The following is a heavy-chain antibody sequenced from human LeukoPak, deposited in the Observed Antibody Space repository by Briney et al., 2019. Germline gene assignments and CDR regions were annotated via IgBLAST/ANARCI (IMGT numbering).Heavy chain of an antibody. CDR2: IYTSGST. Sequence: SETLSLTCTVSGGSISSYYWSWIRQPAGKGLEWIGRIYTSGSTNYNPSLKSRVTMSVDTSKNQFSLKLSSVTAADTAVYYCASCPGYSSSWYLDYWGQGTLVTVSS. V-gene: IGHV4-4*07. CDR1: GGSISSYY. D-gene: IGHD6-13*01. CDR3: ASCPGYSSSWYLDY. J-gene: IGHJ4*02.